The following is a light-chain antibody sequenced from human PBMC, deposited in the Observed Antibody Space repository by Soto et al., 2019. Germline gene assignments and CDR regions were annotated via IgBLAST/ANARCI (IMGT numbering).Light chain of an antibody. J-gene: IGKJ2*01. CDR2: GAS. V-gene: IGKV3D-7*01. CDR3: QQDYS. Sequence: PGERVTLSCRASQSVSSSYLTWYQQKPGRAPRLLIYGASTRATSIPARFSGSGSGTDFTLTISSLQPEDFAVYYCQQDYSFGQGTKLEIK. CDR1: QSVSSSY.